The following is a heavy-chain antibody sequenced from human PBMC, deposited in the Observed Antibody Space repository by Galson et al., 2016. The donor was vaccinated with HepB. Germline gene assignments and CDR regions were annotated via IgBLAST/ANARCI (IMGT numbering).Heavy chain of an antibody. CDR1: GFSFSTYA. D-gene: IGHD2-2*01. CDR3: AKDMALPADGAEFDY. V-gene: IGHV3-23*01. CDR2: ISPSGVDT. J-gene: IGHJ4*02. Sequence: SLRLSCAASGFSFSTYAMCWVRQAPGKGLDLVSCISPSGVDTSYADSVKGRFTLSRDNSKSTLYLQMNSLRVEDSALYYCAKDMALPADGAEFDYWGQGTRVTVSS.